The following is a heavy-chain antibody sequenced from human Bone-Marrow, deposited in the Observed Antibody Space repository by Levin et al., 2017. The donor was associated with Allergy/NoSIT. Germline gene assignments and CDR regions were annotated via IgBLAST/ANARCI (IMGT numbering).Heavy chain of an antibody. Sequence: GESLKISCAASGFTFSRYSMNWVRQAPGRGLEWVSYISRSSSTTSYADSVKGRFTISRDNAKNSLYLQMNSLRDEDTAVYYCARPDCSGTSCDYWFDCWGQGTLVTVAS. J-gene: IGHJ4*02. CDR2: ISRSSSTT. V-gene: IGHV3-48*02. CDR3: ARPDCSGTSCDYWFDC. D-gene: IGHD2-2*01. CDR1: GFTFSRYS.